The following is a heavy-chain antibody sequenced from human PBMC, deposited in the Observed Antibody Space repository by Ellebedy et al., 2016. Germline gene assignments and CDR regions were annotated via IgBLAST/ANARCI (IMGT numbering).Heavy chain of an antibody. CDR3: ARVKPNYIRNWHALDY. CDR1: GGSFSGFY. V-gene: IGHV4-34*01. Sequence: GSLRLSXAVYGGSFSGFYWSWIRQPPGKGFEWIGEINHSGSSNYNPSLKSRVNMSVDMSKNQFSLKLSSVTAADTAVYYCARVKPNYIRNWHALDYWGQGILVTVSS. CDR2: INHSGSS. J-gene: IGHJ4*02. D-gene: IGHD1-7*01.